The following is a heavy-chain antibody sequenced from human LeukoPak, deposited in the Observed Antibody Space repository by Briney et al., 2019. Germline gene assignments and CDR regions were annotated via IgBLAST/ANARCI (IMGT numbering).Heavy chain of an antibody. D-gene: IGHD4-17*01. CDR1: GGSISSYY. J-gene: IGHJ4*02. V-gene: IGHV4-4*09. CDR2: IYTSGST. Sequence: SETLSLTCTVSGGSISSYYWSWIRQPPGKGLEWIGYIYTSGSTNYNPSLKSRVTISVDTSKNQFSLKLSSVTAAGTAVYYCARLPYTYGDYYFDYWGQGTLVTVSS. CDR3: ARLPYTYGDYYFDY.